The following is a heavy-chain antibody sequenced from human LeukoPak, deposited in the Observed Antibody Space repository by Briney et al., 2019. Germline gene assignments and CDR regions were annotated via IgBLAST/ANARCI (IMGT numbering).Heavy chain of an antibody. J-gene: IGHJ4*02. CDR1: GFTFTTSV. Sequence: GSLRLSCAASGFTFTTSVMTWVRQAPGKGLEWVSAISESDGSTFYADSVKGRFTVSRDNSQNTLYLEMNSLTAEDTAVYFCAKRSPAYYFDYWGQGILVTVSS. V-gene: IGHV3-23*01. D-gene: IGHD1-26*01. CDR2: ISESDGST. CDR3: AKRSPAYYFDY.